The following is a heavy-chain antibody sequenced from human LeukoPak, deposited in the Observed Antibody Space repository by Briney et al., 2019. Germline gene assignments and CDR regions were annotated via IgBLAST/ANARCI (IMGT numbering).Heavy chain of an antibody. V-gene: IGHV3-48*03. Sequence: GGSLRLSCAASGFNFSNFEMNWVRQAPEKGLEWVSYISSSGTTISYADSVKGRFSISRDNVENSPFLQMTGLRAEDTAVYFCASYGSGSLWGQGTLVTVSS. D-gene: IGHD3-10*01. CDR1: GFNFSNFE. CDR2: ISSSGTTI. CDR3: ASYGSGSL. J-gene: IGHJ4*02.